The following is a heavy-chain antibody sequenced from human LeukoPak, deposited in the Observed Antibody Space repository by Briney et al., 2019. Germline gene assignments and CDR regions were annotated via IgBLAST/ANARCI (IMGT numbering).Heavy chain of an antibody. V-gene: IGHV3-33*01. CDR1: GFTFSSYG. CDR3: ARDSTYYHDSGSSGPHYFDN. Sequence: PGRSLRLSCAASGFTFSSYGMHWVRQAPGKGLEWVAVIWYDGSNKYYADSVKGRFTISRDNSKNTLYLQLNSLRAEDTAVYYCARDSTYYHDSGSSGPHYFDNWGQGTLVTVSS. CDR2: IWYDGSNK. J-gene: IGHJ4*02. D-gene: IGHD3-10*01.